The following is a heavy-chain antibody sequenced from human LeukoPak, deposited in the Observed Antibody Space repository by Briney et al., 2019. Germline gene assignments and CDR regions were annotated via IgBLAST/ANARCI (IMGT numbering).Heavy chain of an antibody. J-gene: IGHJ6*02. V-gene: IGHV4-39*07. CDR1: GGSISSSSYY. CDR3: ARDWHGMDV. Sequence: PSETLSLTCTVSGGSISSSSYYWGWIRQPPGKGLEWIGSIYYSGSTYYNPSLKSRVTISVDTSKNQFSLKLSSVTAADTAVYYCARDWHGMDVWGQGTTATVSS. CDR2: IYYSGST.